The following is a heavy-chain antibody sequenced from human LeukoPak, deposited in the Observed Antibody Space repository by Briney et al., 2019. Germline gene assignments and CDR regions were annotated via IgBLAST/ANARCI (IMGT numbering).Heavy chain of an antibody. CDR1: GFTFSSYW. CDR2: IKQDGSEK. D-gene: IGHD3-3*01. J-gene: IGHJ4*02. CDR3: ARDPRTYYDFWSGPDY. V-gene: IGHV3-7*01. Sequence: GGSLRLSCAASGFTFSSYWMSWVRQAPGKGLEWVANIKQDGSEKYYVDSVKGRFTISRDNAKNSLYLQMNSLRAEDTAVYYCARDPRTYYDFWSGPDYWGQGALVTVSS.